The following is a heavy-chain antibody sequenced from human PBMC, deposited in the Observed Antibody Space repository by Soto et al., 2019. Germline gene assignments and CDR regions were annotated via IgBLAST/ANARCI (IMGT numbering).Heavy chain of an antibody. Sequence: ASVKVSCKASGYTFTSYDINWVRQATGQGLEWMGWMNPNSGNTGYAQKFQGRVTMTRNTSISTAYMELSSLRSEDTAVYYCARGRPLRPDVVAMPQAYWGQGTLVTVSS. CDR1: GYTFTSYD. CDR2: MNPNSGNT. D-gene: IGHD5-12*01. J-gene: IGHJ4*02. V-gene: IGHV1-8*01. CDR3: ARGRPLRPDVVAMPQAY.